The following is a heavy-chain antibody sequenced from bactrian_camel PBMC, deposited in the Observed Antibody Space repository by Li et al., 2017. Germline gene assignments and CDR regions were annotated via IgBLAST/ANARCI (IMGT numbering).Heavy chain of an antibody. CDR2: IHKSGGST. V-gene: IGHV3S42*01. D-gene: IGHD4*01. Sequence: VQLVESGGGLVQTGGSLRLSCAASGFTSSSYAVSWVRQAPGKGLEWVSDIHKSGGSTAYADFVKGRFTVSRINAYNTLHLQLSRLKPEDTAIYYCAKGPGYYSEWDAWGQGTQVTVS. CDR1: GFTSSSYA. J-gene: IGHJ6*01. CDR3: AKGPGYYSEWDA.